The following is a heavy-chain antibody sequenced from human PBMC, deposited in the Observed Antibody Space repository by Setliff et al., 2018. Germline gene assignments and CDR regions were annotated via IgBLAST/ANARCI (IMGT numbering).Heavy chain of an antibody. CDR3: AKSPVRFGIVIVIPSYFDS. J-gene: IGHJ4*02. Sequence: GGSLRLSCAASGFTFRSYAMNWVRQAPGKGLEWVSVIYTGEDTTYYADSVKGRLTVSRDNAKNTLFLQMNDLRAEDTAIYYCAKSPVRFGIVIVIPSYFDSWGPGTLVTVSS. D-gene: IGHD3-16*02. CDR1: GFTFRSYA. CDR2: IYTGEDTT. V-gene: IGHV3-23*03.